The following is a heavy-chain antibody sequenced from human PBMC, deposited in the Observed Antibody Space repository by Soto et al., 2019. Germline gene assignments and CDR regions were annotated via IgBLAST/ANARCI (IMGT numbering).Heavy chain of an antibody. CDR1: GYTFTSYD. CDR2: MNPNSGNT. D-gene: IGHD5-12*01. V-gene: IGHV1-8*01. J-gene: IGHJ4*02. Sequence: QVQLVQSGAEVKKPGASVKVSCKASGYTFTSYDINWVRQATGQGLEWMGWMNPNSGNTGYAQEFQGRVIMTRNTSIGTPHTELCSLRTVETAVIYCARARGYDSFDYWGQGTLVTVSS. CDR3: ARARGYDSFDY.